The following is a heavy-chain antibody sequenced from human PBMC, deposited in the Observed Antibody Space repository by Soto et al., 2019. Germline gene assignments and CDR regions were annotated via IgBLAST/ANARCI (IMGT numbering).Heavy chain of an antibody. D-gene: IGHD4-17*01. CDR3: ARGPDYEGYFDY. Sequence: SAKVRCKASGGSNSNYALSWVRQDPGQGLEWMGVIILPFGTPNYAQTFQGRVTITADESMTTAYMELSGLRSEDTAVYYCARGPDYEGYFDYWGRGTLVTVSS. J-gene: IGHJ4*02. CDR1: GGSNSNYA. CDR2: IILPFGTP. V-gene: IGHV1-69*13.